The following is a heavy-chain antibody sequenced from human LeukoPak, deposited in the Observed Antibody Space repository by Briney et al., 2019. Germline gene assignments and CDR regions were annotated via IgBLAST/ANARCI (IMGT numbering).Heavy chain of an antibody. CDR1: GYNFNNYW. CDR3: AILGSGNFPLND. CDR2: VYPPDHDT. J-gene: IGHJ4*02. D-gene: IGHD2/OR15-2a*01. Sequence: GESLKISCQASGYNFNNYWIGWVRQVSGKGLEWMGAVYPPDHDTRYSPSFRGQVTISVDKSSSTAYLQWRSLRASDSGMYFCAILGSGNFPLNDWGQGTLVTVSS. V-gene: IGHV5-51*01.